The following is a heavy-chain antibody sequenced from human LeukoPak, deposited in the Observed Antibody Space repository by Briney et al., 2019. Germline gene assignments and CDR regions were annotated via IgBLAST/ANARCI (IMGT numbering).Heavy chain of an antibody. CDR1: GFTFSSYA. V-gene: IGHV3-30-3*01. J-gene: IGHJ4*02. Sequence: GGSLRLSCAASGFTFSSYAMHWVRQAPGKGLEWVAVISYDGSNKYYADSVKGRFTISSDNSKNTLYLQMNSLRAEDTAVYYCARVFPYYDFWSGPPDYWGQGTLVTVSS. D-gene: IGHD3-3*01. CDR3: ARVFPYYDFWSGPPDY. CDR2: ISYDGSNK.